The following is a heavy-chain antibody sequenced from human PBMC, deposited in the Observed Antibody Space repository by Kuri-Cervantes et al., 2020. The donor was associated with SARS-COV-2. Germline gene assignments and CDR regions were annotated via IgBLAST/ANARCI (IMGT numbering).Heavy chain of an antibody. J-gene: IGHJ3*02. CDR2: FDPEDGET. D-gene: IGHD2-21*01. Sequence: VKVSRKVSGYTLTELSMHWVRQAPGKGLEWMGGFDPEDGETIYAQKFQGRVAMTEDTSTDTAYMELSSLRSEDTAVYYCATAYCGGDCYSRADAFDIWGQGTMVTVSS. CDR1: GYTLTELS. CDR3: ATAYCGGDCYSRADAFDI. V-gene: IGHV1-24*01.